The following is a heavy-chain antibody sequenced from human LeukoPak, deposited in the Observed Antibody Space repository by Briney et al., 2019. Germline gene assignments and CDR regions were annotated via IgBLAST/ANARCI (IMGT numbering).Heavy chain of an antibody. D-gene: IGHD4-23*01. CDR3: ASFSVNSYGGNLLGAFDI. V-gene: IGHV4-30-2*01. Sequence: SQTLSLTCTVSGGSISSGGYYWSWIRQPPGKGLEWIGYISHSGSTYYNPSLKSRVTISVDRSKNQFSLKVTSVTAADTAVYYCASFSVNSYGGNLLGAFDIWGQGTMVTVSS. CDR2: ISHSGST. CDR1: GGSISSGGYY. J-gene: IGHJ3*02.